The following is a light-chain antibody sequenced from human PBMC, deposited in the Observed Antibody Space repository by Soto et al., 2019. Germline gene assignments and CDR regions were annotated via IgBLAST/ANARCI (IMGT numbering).Light chain of an antibody. CDR1: QGINTF. V-gene: IGKV1-9*01. CDR2: AAS. CDR3: QQYNSYWT. Sequence: IQLTQSPSSLSASVGDRVTITCRASQGINTFLAWYQQKAGKAPKLLIYAASTLQSGVPSRFSGSGSGTDFTLTISSLQPDDFATYYCQQYNSYWTFGQGTKVEIK. J-gene: IGKJ1*01.